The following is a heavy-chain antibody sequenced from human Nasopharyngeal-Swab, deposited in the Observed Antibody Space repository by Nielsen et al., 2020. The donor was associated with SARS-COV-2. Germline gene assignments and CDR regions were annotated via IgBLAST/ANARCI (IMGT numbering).Heavy chain of an antibody. V-gene: IGHV3-33*01. J-gene: IGHJ5*01. CDR3: ARDVAYCRDGGCYPANWFDS. Sequence: GESLKISCAASGFTFSRYGMHWVRPAPGQGLEWVAVIWFDGNNKHYAHSVKGRFTISRDNSKNTLDLQMNSLRAEDAAVYYCARDVAYCRDGGCYPANWFDSWGQGTLVTVSA. CDR1: GFTFSRYG. D-gene: IGHD2-15*01. CDR2: IWFDGNNK.